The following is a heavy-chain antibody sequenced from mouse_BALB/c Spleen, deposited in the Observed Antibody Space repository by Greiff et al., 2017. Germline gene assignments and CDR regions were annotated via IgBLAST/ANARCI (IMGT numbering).Heavy chain of an antibody. CDR3: ARGTYYSKGMDY. J-gene: IGHJ4*01. D-gene: IGHD2-5*01. CDR2: IYPGDGDT. V-gene: IGHV1-80*01. CDR1: GYAFSSYW. Sequence: VQLQQSGAELVRPGSSVKISCKASGYAFSSYWMNWVKQRPGQGLEWIGQIYPGDGDTNYNGKFKGKATLTADKSSSTAYMQLSSLTSEDSAVYFCARGTYYSKGMDYWGQGTSVTVSS.